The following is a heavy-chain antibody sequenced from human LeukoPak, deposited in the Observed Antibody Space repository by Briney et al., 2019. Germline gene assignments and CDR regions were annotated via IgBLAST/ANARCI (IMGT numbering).Heavy chain of an antibody. J-gene: IGHJ3*02. Sequence: ASVKVSCKASGYTFTSYGISWVRQAPGQGLEWMGWVSAYNGNTNYAQKLQDRVTITTDTSTSTAYMELRSLRSDDTAVYYCARGGYCSGGSCYSDAFDIWGQGTMVTVSS. CDR2: VSAYNGNT. D-gene: IGHD2-15*01. CDR1: GYTFTSYG. CDR3: ARGGYCSGGSCYSDAFDI. V-gene: IGHV1-18*01.